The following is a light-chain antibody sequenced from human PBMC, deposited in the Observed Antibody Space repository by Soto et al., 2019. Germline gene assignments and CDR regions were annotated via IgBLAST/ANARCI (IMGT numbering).Light chain of an antibody. CDR3: SSYTSSSAVV. CDR1: SIDVGGYNY. V-gene: IGLV2-14*01. CDR2: DVS. J-gene: IGLJ3*02. Sequence: QSPLTQPASVSGSPGQSITISCTGTSIDVGGYNYVSWYQRYPGKAPKLMIYDVSNRPSGVSNRFSGSKSGNTASLTISGLQAEDEADYYCSSYTSSSAVVFGGGTKLTVL.